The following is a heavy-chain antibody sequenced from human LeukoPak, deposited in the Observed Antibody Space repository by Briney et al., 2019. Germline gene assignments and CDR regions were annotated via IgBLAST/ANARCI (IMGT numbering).Heavy chain of an antibody. V-gene: IGHV3-30*03. CDR2: ISYDGSNK. CDR1: GFTFSSYS. Sequence: PGGSLRLSCAASGFTFSSYSMNWVRQAPGKGLEWVAVISYDGSNKYYADSVKGRFTISRDNSKNTLYLQMNSLRAEDTAVYYCARDPAGYSSSWGWFGPWGQGTLVTVSS. D-gene: IGHD6-13*01. CDR3: ARDPAGYSSSWGWFGP. J-gene: IGHJ5*02.